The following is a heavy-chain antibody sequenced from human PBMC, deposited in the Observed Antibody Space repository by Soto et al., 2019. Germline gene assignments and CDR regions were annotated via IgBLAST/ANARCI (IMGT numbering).Heavy chain of an antibody. V-gene: IGHV4-39*01. CDR2: SYDRERTSYNSGST. CDR1: GDSITSRSYY. J-gene: IGHJ5*02. Sequence: SETLSLTCTVSGDSITSRSYYWGWIRQPPGKGLEGIGRSYDRERTSYNSGSTYYSPSLQSRVTISGDTSKSQFSLKLSSVNAADTAVYYCARHTRNQFDPWGQRTLVTVSS. CDR3: ARHTRNQFDP.